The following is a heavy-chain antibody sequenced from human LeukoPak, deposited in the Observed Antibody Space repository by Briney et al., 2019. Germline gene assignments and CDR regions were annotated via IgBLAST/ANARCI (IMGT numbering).Heavy chain of an antibody. V-gene: IGHV4-59*11. D-gene: IGHD2-2*01. CDR2: IYYGGST. Sequence: SETLSLTCSVSGGSISSHCWSWIRQPPGKGLEWIGYIYYGGSTNYNPSLKSRVTISVDTPKNQFSLKLSSVTAADTAVYYCARVGRCSSTTCSWKYYNYYMDVWAKGPRSTSP. CDR3: ARVGRCSSTTCSWKYYNYYMDV. CDR1: GGSISSHC. J-gene: IGHJ6*03.